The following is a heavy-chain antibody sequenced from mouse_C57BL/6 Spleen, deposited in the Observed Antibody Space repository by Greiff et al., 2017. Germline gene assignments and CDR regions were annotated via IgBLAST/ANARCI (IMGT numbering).Heavy chain of an antibody. V-gene: IGHV1-53*01. CDR2: INPSNGGT. J-gene: IGHJ4*01. CDR3: ARPDYGREAMDY. D-gene: IGHD2-4*01. Sequence: VQLQQPGTELVKPGASVKLSCKASGYTFTSYWMHWVKQRPGQGLEWIGYINPSNGGTNYNEKFKSKATLTVDKASSTAYMQLSSLTSEDSAVYYCARPDYGREAMDYWGQGTSVTVSS. CDR1: GYTFTSYW.